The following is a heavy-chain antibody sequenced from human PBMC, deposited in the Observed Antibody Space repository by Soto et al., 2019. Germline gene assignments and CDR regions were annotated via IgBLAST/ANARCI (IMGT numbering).Heavy chain of an antibody. CDR1: EGTIVNGGGR. CDR2: IYYSGST. CDR3: ARHNYGSGSTYFDY. V-gene: IGHV4-61*08. J-gene: IGHJ4*02. Sequence: TVSEGTIVNGGGRRTSNKKPPGKGLEWIGYIYYSGSTNYNPSLKSRVTISVDTSKNQFSLKLNSMTAADTAVYYCARHNYGSGSTYFDYWGQGTLVTVSS. D-gene: IGHD3-10*01.